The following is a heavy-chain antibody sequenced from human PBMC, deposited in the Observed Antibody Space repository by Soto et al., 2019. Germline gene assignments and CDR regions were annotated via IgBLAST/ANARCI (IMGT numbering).Heavy chain of an antibody. D-gene: IGHD2-15*01. V-gene: IGHV3-7*01. CDR2: IKQDGSEK. CDR3: AREGGYCRTLASGGSCYSARVDYYYYYMDV. J-gene: IGHJ6*03. CDR1: GFTFSSYW. Sequence: GGSLRLSCAASGFTFSSYWMSWVRQAPGKGLEWVANIKQDGSEKYYVDSVKGRFTISRDNAKNSLYLQMNSLRAEDTAVYYCAREGGYCRTLASGGSCYSARVDYYYYYMDVWGKGTTVTVSS.